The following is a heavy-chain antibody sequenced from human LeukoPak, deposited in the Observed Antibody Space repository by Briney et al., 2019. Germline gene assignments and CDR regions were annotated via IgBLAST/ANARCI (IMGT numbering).Heavy chain of an antibody. Sequence: GGSLRLSRAASGFTFSNYEMNWVRQAPGKGLEWISHISNIGDIIHYADSVEGRFTISRDNAKNSLFLQLHGLRAEDTAVYYCARAAYSSGPDYWGQGTLVTVSS. D-gene: IGHD6-19*01. V-gene: IGHV3-48*03. CDR3: ARAAYSSGPDY. CDR1: GFTFSNYE. J-gene: IGHJ4*02. CDR2: ISNIGDII.